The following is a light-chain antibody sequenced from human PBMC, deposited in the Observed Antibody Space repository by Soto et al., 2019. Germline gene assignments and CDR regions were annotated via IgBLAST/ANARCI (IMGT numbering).Light chain of an antibody. CDR1: GSNIRSNY. Sequence: QSVLTQPASASGTPGQNVSISCSGSGSNIRSNYVYWYQHLPGTAPKLLVYKNNQRPSGVPDRFSGSKSGTSASLAISGLRSEDEADYYCAAWDDNLYVFGSGTKVTVL. CDR2: KNN. CDR3: AAWDDNLYV. J-gene: IGLJ1*01. V-gene: IGLV1-47*01.